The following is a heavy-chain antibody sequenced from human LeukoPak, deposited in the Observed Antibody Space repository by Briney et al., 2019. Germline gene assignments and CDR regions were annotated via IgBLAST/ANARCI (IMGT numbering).Heavy chain of an antibody. CDR2: IYSGGST. V-gene: IGHV3-66*01. J-gene: IGHJ5*02. CDR1: GFTVSSNY. D-gene: IGHD3-22*01. Sequence: GGSLRLSCAASGFTVSSNYMSWVRQAPEKGLEWVSVIYSGGSTYYADSVKGRFTISRDNSKNTLYLQMKSLRAEDTAVYYCARAHTLYYYDSSGYYWFDPWGQGTLVTVSS. CDR3: ARAHTLYYYDSSGYYWFDP.